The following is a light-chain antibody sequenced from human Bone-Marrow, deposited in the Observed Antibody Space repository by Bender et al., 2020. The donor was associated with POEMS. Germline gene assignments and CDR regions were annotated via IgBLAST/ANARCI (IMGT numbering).Light chain of an antibody. CDR3: CSYADSSTLV. V-gene: IGLV2-11*01. CDR1: SRDVGDYHY. J-gene: IGLJ1*01. CDR2: AVT. Sequence: QSALTQPRSVSGSPGQSVTISCTGTSRDVGDYHYVSWYQQHPGKAPKLMIYAVTKRPSGVSTRFSGSKSGNTASLTISGLQAEDEADYYCCSYADSSTLVLGTGTKVTVL.